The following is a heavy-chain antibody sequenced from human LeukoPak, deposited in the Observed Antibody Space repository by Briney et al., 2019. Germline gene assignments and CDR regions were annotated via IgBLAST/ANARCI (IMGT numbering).Heavy chain of an antibody. J-gene: IGHJ6*03. CDR3: ARDLLEHPPPGYYYYYMDV. D-gene: IGHD1/OR15-1a*01. CDR2: MNPNSGNT. CDR1: GYTFTSYD. V-gene: IGHV1-8*03. Sequence: ASVKVSCKASGYTFTSYDINWVRQATGQGPEWMGWMNPNSGNTGYAQKFRGRVSITRNTSISTAYMELSGLRSEDTAVYYCARDLLEHPPPGYYYYYMDVWGKGTTVTVSS.